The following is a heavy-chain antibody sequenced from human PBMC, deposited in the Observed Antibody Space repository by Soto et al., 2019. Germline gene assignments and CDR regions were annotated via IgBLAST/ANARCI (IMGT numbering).Heavy chain of an antibody. CDR2: TYYRSKWYN. CDR1: GDSVSSNSAA. D-gene: IGHD6-19*01. J-gene: IGHJ6*02. CDR3: ARWGHSSGSDEGYYYYYGMDV. V-gene: IGHV6-1*01. Sequence: SQTLSLTCAISGDSVSSNSAAWNWIRQSPSRGLEWLGRTYYRSKWYNDYAVSVKSRITINPDTSKSQFSLQLNSVTPEDTAVYYCARWGHSSGSDEGYYYYYGMDVWGQGTTVTVSS.